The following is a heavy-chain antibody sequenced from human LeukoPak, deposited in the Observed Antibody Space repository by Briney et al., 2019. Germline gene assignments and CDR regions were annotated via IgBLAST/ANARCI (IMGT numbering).Heavy chain of an antibody. J-gene: IGHJ5*02. CDR3: ARDGGATAPLLMYNWFDP. Sequence: SQTLSLTCTVSGGSISSGSYYWSWIRQPAGKGLEWIGRIYTSGSTNYNPSLKSRVTISVDTSKNQFSLKLSSVTAADTAVYYCARDGGATAPLLMYNWFDPWGQGTLVTVSS. D-gene: IGHD1-26*01. V-gene: IGHV4-61*02. CDR1: GGSISSGSYY. CDR2: IYTSGST.